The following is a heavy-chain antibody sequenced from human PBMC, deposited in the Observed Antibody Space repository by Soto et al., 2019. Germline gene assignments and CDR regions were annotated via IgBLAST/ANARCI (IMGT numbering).Heavy chain of an antibody. CDR2: ISGSGGST. V-gene: IGHV3-23*01. D-gene: IGHD2-2*01. CDR1: GFTFSSYA. J-gene: IGHJ4*02. Sequence: GGSLRLSCAASGFTFSSYAMSWVRQAPGKGLEWVSAISGSGGSTYYADSVKGRFTISRDNSKNTLYLQMNSLRAEDTAVYYCARDSLSIVVVPAAMLDYWGQGTLVPSPQ. CDR3: ARDSLSIVVVPAAMLDY.